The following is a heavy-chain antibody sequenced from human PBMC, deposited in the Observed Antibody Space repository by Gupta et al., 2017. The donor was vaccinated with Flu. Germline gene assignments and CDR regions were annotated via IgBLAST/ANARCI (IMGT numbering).Heavy chain of an antibody. J-gene: IGHJ4*02. CDR1: GGSFSGYY. D-gene: IGHD2-15*01. CDR3: ARGGCSGGSCYSGSDY. CDR2: INHSGST. V-gene: IGHV4-34*01. Sequence: QVQLQQWGAGLLKPSETLSLTCAVSGGSFSGYYWSWIPQPPGKGLEWIGEINHSGSTNYNPSLKSRVTISVDTSKNQFSLKLSSVTAADTAVYYCARGGCSGGSCYSGSDYWGQGTLVTVSS.